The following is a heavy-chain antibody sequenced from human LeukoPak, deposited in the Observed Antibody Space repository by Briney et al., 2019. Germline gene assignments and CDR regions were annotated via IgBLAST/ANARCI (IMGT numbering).Heavy chain of an antibody. V-gene: IGHV3-30-3*01. CDR1: GFTFSSYA. D-gene: IGHD6-6*01. Sequence: GGSLRLSCAASGFTFSSYALHWVRQAPGKGLEWVAVISYDGGKEYYADSVKGRFIISRDNSKNTLYLHMNSLRGEDTAVYYCARDRNSASSNNWFDPWGQGTLVTVSS. CDR2: ISYDGGKE. CDR3: ARDRNSASSNNWFDP. J-gene: IGHJ5*02.